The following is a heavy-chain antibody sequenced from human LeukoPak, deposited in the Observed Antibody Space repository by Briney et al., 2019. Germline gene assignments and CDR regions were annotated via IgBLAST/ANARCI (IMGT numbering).Heavy chain of an antibody. CDR1: RFTFSSYS. Sequence: PGGSLRLSCAASRFTFSSYSMNWVRQAPGKGLEWVSSISSSSSYIYYADSVKGRFTISRDNAKNSLYLQMNSLRAEDTAVYYCARDGRSRGNYMDVWGKGTTVTVSS. CDR2: ISSSSSYI. D-gene: IGHD3-16*01. J-gene: IGHJ6*03. CDR3: ARDGRSRGNYMDV. V-gene: IGHV3-21*01.